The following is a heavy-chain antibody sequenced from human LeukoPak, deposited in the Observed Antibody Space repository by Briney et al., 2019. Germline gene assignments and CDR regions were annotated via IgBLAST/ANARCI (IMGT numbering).Heavy chain of an antibody. CDR3: ARSRGVMVVFDACDT. CDR1: GFTFSSYW. Sequence: GGSLRLSCAASGFTFSSYWMHWVRQAPGKGLVWVSRINTDGSSTTYADSVKGRFTISRDNAKNSLYLQMNSLRAEDTALYYCARSRGVMVVFDACDTWGQGTMVTVSS. V-gene: IGHV3-74*01. J-gene: IGHJ3*02. CDR2: INTDGSST. D-gene: IGHD2-8*02.